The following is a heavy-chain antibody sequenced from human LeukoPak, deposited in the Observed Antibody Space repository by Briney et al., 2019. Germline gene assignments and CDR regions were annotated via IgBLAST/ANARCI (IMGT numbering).Heavy chain of an antibody. D-gene: IGHD6-19*01. CDR2: ISAYNGNT. Sequence: ASVKVSCKASGYTFTRYGISWVRQAPGQGLEWMGWISAYNGNTNYAQKLQGRVTMTTDTSTSTAYMELRSLRSDDTAVYYCARYQIAVQEFDPWGQGTLVTVSS. V-gene: IGHV1-18*01. CDR3: ARYQIAVQEFDP. CDR1: GYTFTRYG. J-gene: IGHJ5*02.